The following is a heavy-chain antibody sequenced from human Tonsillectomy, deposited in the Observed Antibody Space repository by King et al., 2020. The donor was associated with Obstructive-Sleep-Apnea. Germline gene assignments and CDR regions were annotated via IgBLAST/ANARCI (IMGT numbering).Heavy chain of an antibody. J-gene: IGHJ4*02. Sequence: QLQESGPGLVKPSETLSLTCTVSGDSISSSSYYWGWIRQSPGKGLEWIGTIYYSGSTYYSPSLKMRVTISVDTSNNQSSLRLTSVTAADTAVYYCARVGAPGPMVYAGFDYWGQGTLVTVSS. V-gene: IGHV4-39*07. D-gene: IGHD2-8*01. CDR3: ARVGAPGPMVYAGFDY. CDR2: IYYSGST. CDR1: GDSISSSSYY.